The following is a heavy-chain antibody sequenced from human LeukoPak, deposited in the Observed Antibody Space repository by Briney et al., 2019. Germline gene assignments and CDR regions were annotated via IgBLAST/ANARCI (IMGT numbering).Heavy chain of an antibody. V-gene: IGHV4-59*08. CDR3: ARYGSGTYPRFDY. CDR2: IYYSGST. Sequence: SGTLSLTCTVSGGSIRGYYWSWIRQPPGKGLEWIGYIYYSGSTNCNPSLQSRVTISVDTSKNQFSLNLTSVTAADTAVYYCARYGSGTYPRFDYWGQGILVTVSS. J-gene: IGHJ4*02. D-gene: IGHD3-10*01. CDR1: GGSIRGYY.